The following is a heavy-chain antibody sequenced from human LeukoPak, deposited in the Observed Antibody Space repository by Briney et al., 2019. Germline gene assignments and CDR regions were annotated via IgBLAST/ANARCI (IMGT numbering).Heavy chain of an antibody. Sequence: SQTLSLTCAISGDSVSSNSAAWNWIRQSPWSGLECLGRTYYRSKWYNDYAVSVKSRITLNPDTSKNQFSLQLNSVTPEDTAVYYCARLRAAADAFDIWGQGTMVTVSS. J-gene: IGHJ3*02. D-gene: IGHD2-15*01. V-gene: IGHV6-1*01. CDR2: TYYRSKWYN. CDR1: GDSVSSNSAA. CDR3: ARLRAAADAFDI.